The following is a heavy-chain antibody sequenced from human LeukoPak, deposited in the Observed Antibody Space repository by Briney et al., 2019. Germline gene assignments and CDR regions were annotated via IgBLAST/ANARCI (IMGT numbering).Heavy chain of an antibody. Sequence: GESLKISCKGSGYSFTSYWIGWVRQMPGKGLEWMGIIYPGDSDTRYSPSFQGQVTISADKSISTAYLQWSSLKASDTAMYYCARHYNSGSYYQPFDYWGQGTLVTVSS. CDR1: GYSFTSYW. V-gene: IGHV5-51*01. CDR3: ARHYNSGSYYQPFDY. CDR2: IYPGDSDT. D-gene: IGHD3-10*01. J-gene: IGHJ4*02.